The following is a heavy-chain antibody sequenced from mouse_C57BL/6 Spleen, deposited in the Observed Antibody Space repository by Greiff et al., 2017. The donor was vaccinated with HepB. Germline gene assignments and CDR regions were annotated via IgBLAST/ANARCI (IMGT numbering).Heavy chain of an antibody. CDR3: ARLGFLGRGDAMDY. D-gene: IGHD1-1*01. CDR2: IYPGSGNT. J-gene: IGHJ4*01. V-gene: IGHV1-76*01. Sequence: QVQLKQSGAELVRPGASVKLSCKASGYTFTDYYINWVKQRPGQGLEWIARIYPGSGNTYYNEKFKGKATLTAEKSSSTAYMQLSSLTSEDSAVYFCARLGFLGRGDAMDYWGQGTSVTVSS. CDR1: GYTFTDYY.